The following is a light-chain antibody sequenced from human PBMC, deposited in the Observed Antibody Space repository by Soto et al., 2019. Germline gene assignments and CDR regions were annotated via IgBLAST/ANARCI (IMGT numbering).Light chain of an antibody. V-gene: IGLV2-14*03. J-gene: IGLJ2*01. Sequence: QSALTQPASVSGSPGQSITISCTGTSSDVGGYNYVSWYQQHTGKAPKLMIYDVSNRPSGVSNRFSGSKSGSTASLTISGLQAEDEADYYCSSYTSSSALVVFGGGTQLTVL. CDR3: SSYTSSSALVV. CDR2: DVS. CDR1: SSDVGGYNY.